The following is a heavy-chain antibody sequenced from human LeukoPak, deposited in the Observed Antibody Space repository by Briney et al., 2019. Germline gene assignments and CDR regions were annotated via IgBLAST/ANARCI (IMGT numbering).Heavy chain of an antibody. J-gene: IGHJ4*02. Sequence: GASVKVSYKASGYTFTSYGISWVRQAPGQGLEWVGIINPSGGTSYAQNLQGRITMTRDTSTSTLYMELSSLRSEDTAVYYCAREGVAGTGLDFWGQGTLVTVSS. CDR3: AREGVAGTGLDF. V-gene: IGHV1-46*01. CDR2: INPSGGT. D-gene: IGHD6-13*01. CDR1: GYTFTSYG.